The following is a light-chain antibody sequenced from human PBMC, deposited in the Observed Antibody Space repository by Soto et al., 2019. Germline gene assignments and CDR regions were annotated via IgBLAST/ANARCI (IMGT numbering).Light chain of an antibody. CDR3: HQYNNWPLT. V-gene: IGKV3-15*01. Sequence: EIVLTQSPATLSLSPGERATLSCRASQSVSSNLAWYQQKPGQAPRLLIYGASTRATGIPARFSGSGSGTEFTLTISSLQSEDFAVYYCHQYNNWPLTFGGGTRLET. J-gene: IGKJ5*01. CDR1: QSVSSN. CDR2: GAS.